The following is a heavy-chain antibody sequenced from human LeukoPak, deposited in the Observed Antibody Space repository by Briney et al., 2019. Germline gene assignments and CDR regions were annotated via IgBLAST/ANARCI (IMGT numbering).Heavy chain of an antibody. V-gene: IGHV4-59*01. CDR2: IYYSGNT. Sequence: TSETLSLTCTVSGGSISTYPWSWIRQPPGKGLEWIGYIYYSGNTNYNPSLKSRLTISVDTSKNQFSLKLSSVTAADTAVYYCARDVLEGGSVNRFDPWGQGTLLTVSS. CDR1: GGSISTYP. J-gene: IGHJ5*02. CDR3: ARDVLEGGSVNRFDP. D-gene: IGHD5-12*01.